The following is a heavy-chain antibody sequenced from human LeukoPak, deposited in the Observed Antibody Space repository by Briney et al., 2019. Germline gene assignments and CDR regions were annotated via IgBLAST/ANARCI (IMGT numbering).Heavy chain of an antibody. D-gene: IGHD2-2*01. J-gene: IGHJ4*02. Sequence: SETLSLTCTVSGGSISSYYWSWIRQPPGKGLEWIGYIYYSGSTNYNPSLKSRVTISVDTPKNQFSLRLSSVTGADTAVYYCARGSTKFDYWGQGTLVTVSS. CDR1: GGSISSYY. CDR2: IYYSGST. V-gene: IGHV4-59*01. CDR3: ARGSTKFDY.